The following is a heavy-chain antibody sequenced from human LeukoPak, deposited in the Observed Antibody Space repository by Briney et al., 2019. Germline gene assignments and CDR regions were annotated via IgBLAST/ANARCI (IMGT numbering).Heavy chain of an antibody. CDR1: GFRLSVYE. J-gene: IGHJ4*02. D-gene: IGHD6-19*01. Sequence: PGGSLRLSCAASGFRLSVYEMHWVRQAPGKGLEWISDISSSGTTTYYADSVKGRFTISRDNAKNSLYLQMNSLRAEDTAIYYCAKETVAAPPIDYWGQGTLVTVSS. V-gene: IGHV3-48*03. CDR2: ISSSGTTT. CDR3: AKETVAAPPIDY.